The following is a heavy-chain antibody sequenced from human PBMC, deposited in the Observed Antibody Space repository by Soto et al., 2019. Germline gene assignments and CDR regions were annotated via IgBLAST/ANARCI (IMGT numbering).Heavy chain of an antibody. D-gene: IGHD3-22*01. J-gene: IGHJ6*02. CDR2: ISSSSSYI. CDR3: ARDPQYYYDSSGYAPDYYYGMDV. CDR1: GFTFSSYS. Sequence: GESLRLSCAASGFTFSSYSMNWVRQAPGKGLEWVSSISSSSSYIYYADSVKGRFTISRDNAKNSLYLQMNSLRAEDTAVYYCARDPQYYYDSSGYAPDYYYGMDVWGQGTTVTVSS. V-gene: IGHV3-21*01.